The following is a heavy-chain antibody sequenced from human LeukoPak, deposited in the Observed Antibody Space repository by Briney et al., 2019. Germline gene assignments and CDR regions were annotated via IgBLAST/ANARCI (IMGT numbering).Heavy chain of an antibody. CDR3: ARSPQGTMIVVVITFDY. CDR1: AGSFTVYS. CDR2: INHNATT. Sequence: PAKTLSLTCAVYAGSFTVYSWSWIRQPPGKGLEWVAEINHNATTNYNPSLKSRFTTSVVTSKNQFSLKLSSVTAADTAVYYCARSPQGTMIVVVITFDYWGQGTLVTVSS. V-gene: IGHV4-34*01. D-gene: IGHD3-22*01. J-gene: IGHJ4*02.